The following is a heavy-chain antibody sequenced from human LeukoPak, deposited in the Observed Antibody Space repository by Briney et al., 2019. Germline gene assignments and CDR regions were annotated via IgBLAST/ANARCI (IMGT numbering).Heavy chain of an antibody. V-gene: IGHV3-21*01. J-gene: IGHJ4*02. Sequence: PGGSLRLSCAASGFTFSSYSMNWVRQAPGKGLEWVSSVSSSSSYIYYADSVKGRFTISRDNAKNSLYLQMNSLRAEDTAVYYCARDSSRTAFDYWGQGTLVTVSS. CDR1: GFTFSSYS. D-gene: IGHD6-13*01. CDR2: VSSSSSYI. CDR3: ARDSSRTAFDY.